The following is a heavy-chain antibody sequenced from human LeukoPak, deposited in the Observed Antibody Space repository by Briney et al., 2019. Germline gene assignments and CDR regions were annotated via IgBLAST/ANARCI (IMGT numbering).Heavy chain of an antibody. V-gene: IGHV3-23*01. J-gene: IGHJ4*02. CDR2: ISGSGGST. D-gene: IGHD5-24*01. CDR1: GFTFSSYA. CDR3: ATSTRHSYNY. Sequence: GGSLRLSCAASGFTFSSYAMSWVRQAPGKGLEWVSAISGSGGSTYYADSVKGRFTISRDNAKNSLYLQMNSLRAEDTAVYYCATSTRHSYNYWGQGTLVTVSS.